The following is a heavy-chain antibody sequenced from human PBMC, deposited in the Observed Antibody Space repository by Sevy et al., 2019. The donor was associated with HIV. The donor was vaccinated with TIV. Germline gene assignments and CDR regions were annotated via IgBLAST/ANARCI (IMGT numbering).Heavy chain of an antibody. V-gene: IGHV3-53*01. CDR2: IYSGGST. CDR1: GFTVSSNY. CDR3: ARDYGSGSPQKYYYYGMDV. Sequence: GGSLRLSCAASGFTVSSNYMSWVRQAPGKGLEWVSVIYSGGSTYYADSVKGRFTISRDNSKNTLYLQMNSLRAEDTAVYYCARDYGSGSPQKYYYYGMDVWGQGITVTVSS. J-gene: IGHJ6*02. D-gene: IGHD3-10*01.